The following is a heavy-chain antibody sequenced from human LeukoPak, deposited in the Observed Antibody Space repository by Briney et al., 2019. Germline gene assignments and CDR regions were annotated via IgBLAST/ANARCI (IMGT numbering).Heavy chain of an antibody. CDR2: ISGSGGST. CDR1: GFTFSSYA. D-gene: IGHD3-22*01. Sequence: PGGSLRLSCAASGFTFSSYAMSWVRQAPGKGLEWVSAISGSGGSTYYADSVKGRFTISRDNSKNTLYLQMNSLRAEDTAVYYCARQYYYDSSGYLKYFQHWGQGTLVTVSS. V-gene: IGHV3-23*01. J-gene: IGHJ1*01. CDR3: ARQYYYDSSGYLKYFQH.